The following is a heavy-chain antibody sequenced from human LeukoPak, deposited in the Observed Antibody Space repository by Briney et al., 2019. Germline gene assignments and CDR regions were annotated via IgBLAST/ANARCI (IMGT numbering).Heavy chain of an antibody. D-gene: IGHD4-11*01. CDR3: AKVARSKTTVTTYFDY. CDR2: ISGSGGST. V-gene: IGHV3-23*01. Sequence: GGSLRLSCAASGFTFSSYAMRWVRQAPGKGLEWVSAISGSGGSTYYADSVKGRFTISRDNSKNTLYLQMNSLRAEDTAVYYCAKVARSKTTVTTYFDYWGQGTLVTVSS. J-gene: IGHJ4*02. CDR1: GFTFSSYA.